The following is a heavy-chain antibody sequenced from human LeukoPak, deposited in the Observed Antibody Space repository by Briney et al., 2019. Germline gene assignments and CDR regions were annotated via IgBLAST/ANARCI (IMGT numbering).Heavy chain of an antibody. CDR1: GGSFSGYY. J-gene: IGHJ4*02. D-gene: IGHD3-22*01. V-gene: IGHV4-34*01. CDR2: INHSGST. CDR3: ARGDNYYDSSGKGLYFDY. Sequence: PSETLSLTCAVYGGSFSGYYWSWIRQPPGKGLEWIGEINHSGSTNYNPSLKSRVTISVDTSKNQFSLKLSSVTAADTAVYYCARGDNYYDSSGKGLYFDYWGQGTLVTVSS.